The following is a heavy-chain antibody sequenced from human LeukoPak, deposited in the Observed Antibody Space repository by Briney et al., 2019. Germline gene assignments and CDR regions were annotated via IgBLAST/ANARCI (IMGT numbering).Heavy chain of an antibody. V-gene: IGHV3-7*01. D-gene: IGHD2-2*01. Sequence: PGGSLRLSCTASGFTFSSYWMSWVRQAPGKGLEWVANIKQDGSEKNYVDSVKGRLTISRDNTKNSLYLQMNSLRAEDTAVYFCARERVLAAADYWGQGILVTVSS. CDR1: GFTFSSYW. CDR2: IKQDGSEK. CDR3: ARERVLAAADY. J-gene: IGHJ4*02.